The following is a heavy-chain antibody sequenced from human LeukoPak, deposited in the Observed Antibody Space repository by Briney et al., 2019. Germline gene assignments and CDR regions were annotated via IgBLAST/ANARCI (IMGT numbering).Heavy chain of an antibody. D-gene: IGHD2-21*01. CDR3: ARDQEECGGDCYLFDY. Sequence: GGSLRLSCAASGFTFSSYSMNWVRQAPGKGLEWVSYISSSSSTIYYADSVKGRFTISRDNAKNSLYLQMNSLRAEDTAVYYCARDQEECGGDCYLFDYWGQGTLVTVSS. V-gene: IGHV3-48*01. J-gene: IGHJ4*02. CDR1: GFTFSSYS. CDR2: ISSSSSTI.